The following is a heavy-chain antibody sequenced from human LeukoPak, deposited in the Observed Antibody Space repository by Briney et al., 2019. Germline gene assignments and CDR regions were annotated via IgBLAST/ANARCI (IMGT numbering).Heavy chain of an antibody. J-gene: IGHJ4*02. V-gene: IGHV1-18*01. CDR3: ARDQNYYGSGSYFIY. CDR1: GYTFAIYG. D-gene: IGHD3-10*01. Sequence: GASVKVSCKASGYTFAIYGITWVRQAPGQGLEWMGWISANNGDTNYAQKLQGRVTMTTDTSTSTAYMELRSLRSDDTAVYHCARDQNYYGSGSYFIYWGQGTLVTVSS. CDR2: ISANNGDT.